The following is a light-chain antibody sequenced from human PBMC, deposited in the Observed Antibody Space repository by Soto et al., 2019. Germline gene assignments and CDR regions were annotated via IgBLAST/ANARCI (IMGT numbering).Light chain of an antibody. Sequence: QAVLTQLHSASGTPGQRVTISCSGSSSNIGINTVNWYQQVPGTAPILLIYTDNQRPSGVPDRFSGPKSGTSASLAISGLQSEDEADYYCAAWYDGLTATYVYAPGLKVAV. CDR2: TDN. CDR1: SSNIGINT. V-gene: IGLV1-44*01. J-gene: IGLJ1*01. CDR3: AAWYDGLTATYV.